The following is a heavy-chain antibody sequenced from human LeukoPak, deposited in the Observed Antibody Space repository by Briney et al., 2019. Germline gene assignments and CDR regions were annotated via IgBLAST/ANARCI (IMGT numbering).Heavy chain of an antibody. J-gene: IGHJ4*02. CDR3: AKDDSSGYYLLDY. D-gene: IGHD3-22*01. Sequence: GGSLRLSCAASGFTFSSYAMSWVRQAPGKGLEWVSAISGSGGSTYYAGSVKGRFTISRDNSKNTLYLQMNSLRAEDTAVYYCAKDDSSGYYLLDYWGQGTLVTVSS. V-gene: IGHV3-23*01. CDR2: ISGSGGST. CDR1: GFTFSSYA.